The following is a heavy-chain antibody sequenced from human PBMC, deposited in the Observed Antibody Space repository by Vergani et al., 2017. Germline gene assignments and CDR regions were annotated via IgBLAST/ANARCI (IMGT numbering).Heavy chain of an antibody. J-gene: IGHJ5*02. D-gene: IGHD1-7*01. V-gene: IGHV4-59*01. Sequence: VQLVESGGGLVKPGGSLRLSCAASGFTFSSYSMNWVRQAPGKGLEWIGYIYYSGSTNYNPSLKSRVTISVDTSKNQFSLKLSSVTAADTAVYYCAREYNWNYMGWFDPWGQGTLVTVSS. CDR1: GFTFSSYS. CDR3: AREYNWNYMGWFDP. CDR2: IYYSGST.